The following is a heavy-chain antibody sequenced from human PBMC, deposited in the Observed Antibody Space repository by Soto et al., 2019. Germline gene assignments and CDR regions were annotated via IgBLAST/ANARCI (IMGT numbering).Heavy chain of an antibody. CDR3: ASASVRLHLWELSLYGYFDL. J-gene: IGHJ2*01. D-gene: IGHD3-16*01. CDR2: ISSSGSTI. CDR1: GFTFSDYY. Sequence: QVQLVESGGGLVKPGGSLRLSCAASGFTFSDYYMSWIRQAPGKGLEWVSSISSSGSTIYYADSVKGRFTISRDNAKNSLYLQMNSLRAEDTAVYYCASASVRLHLWELSLYGYFDLWGRGTLVTVSS. V-gene: IGHV3-11*01.